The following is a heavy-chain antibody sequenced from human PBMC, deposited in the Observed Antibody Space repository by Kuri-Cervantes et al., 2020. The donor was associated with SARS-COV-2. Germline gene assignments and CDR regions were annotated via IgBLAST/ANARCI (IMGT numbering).Heavy chain of an antibody. J-gene: IGHJ6*02. CDR1: GYTFTGYY. D-gene: IGHD3-10*01. CDR3: ARASVRGIIITYPSYGMDV. V-gene: IGHV1-2*04. CDR2: INPNSGGT. Sequence: ASVKVSCKASGYTFTGYYMHWVRQAPGQGLEWMGWINPNSGGTNYAQKFQGWVTMTRDTSISTAYMELSRLRSDDTAVYYCARASVRGIIITYPSYGMDVWGQGTTVTVSS.